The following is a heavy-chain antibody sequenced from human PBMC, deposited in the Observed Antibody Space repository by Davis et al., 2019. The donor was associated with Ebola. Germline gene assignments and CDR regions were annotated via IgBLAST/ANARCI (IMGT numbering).Heavy chain of an antibody. J-gene: IGHJ6*03. D-gene: IGHD5-18*01. Sequence: ASVKVSCKASGYTFTGYYMHWVRQAPGQGLEWMGWISAYNGNTNYAQKLQGRVTMTTDTSTSTAYMELRSLRSDDTAVYYCAREGGGYSYGLYYYYYYMDVWGKGTTVTVSS. CDR2: ISAYNGNT. CDR1: GYTFTGYY. V-gene: IGHV1-18*04. CDR3: AREGGGYSYGLYYYYYYMDV.